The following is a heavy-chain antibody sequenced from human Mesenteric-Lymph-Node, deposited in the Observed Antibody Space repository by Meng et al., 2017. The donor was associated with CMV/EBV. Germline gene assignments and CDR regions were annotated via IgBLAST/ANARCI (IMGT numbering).Heavy chain of an antibody. CDR1: GYTVTNYD. V-gene: IGHV7-4-1*02. CDR3: ARDTIAVAGNVGYDF. J-gene: IGHJ4*02. Sequence: SGYTVTNYDLKWLRQAPGQGLEWIGWIDTNTGNPTYGQGFTGRFVFSMDTSVSTAYLQISSLEAEDTAVYFCARDTIAVAGNVGYDFWGQGTLVTVSS. CDR2: IDTNTGNP. D-gene: IGHD6-13*01.